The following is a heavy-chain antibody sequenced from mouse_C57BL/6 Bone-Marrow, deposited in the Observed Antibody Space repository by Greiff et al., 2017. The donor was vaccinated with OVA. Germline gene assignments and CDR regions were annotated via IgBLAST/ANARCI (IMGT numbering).Heavy chain of an antibody. D-gene: IGHD4-1*01. CDR1: GFNIKDDY. CDR2: IDPENGDT. Sequence: EVQLQQSGAELVRPGASVKLSCTASGFNIKDDYMHWVKQRPEQGLEWIGWIDPENGDTEYASKVQGKATITADTSSNTAYLQLSSLTSEDTAVYYCTTFKLGFDYWGQGTTLTVSS. J-gene: IGHJ2*01. CDR3: TTFKLGFDY. V-gene: IGHV14-4*01.